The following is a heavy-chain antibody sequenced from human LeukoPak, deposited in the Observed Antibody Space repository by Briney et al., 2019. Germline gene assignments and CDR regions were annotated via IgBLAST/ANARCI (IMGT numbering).Heavy chain of an antibody. D-gene: IGHD2-15*01. CDR1: GFTFSDDW. CDR3: ARERICSGGSCPFDP. V-gene: IGHV3-7*01. Sequence: GGSLRLSCAASGFTFSDDWMNWVRQAPGKGLEWVANIKQDGSEKHYVGSVEGRFTISRDNAKNSLYLQMNSLRAEDTAVYYCARERICSGGSCPFDPWGQGTLVTVSS. CDR2: IKQDGSEK. J-gene: IGHJ5*02.